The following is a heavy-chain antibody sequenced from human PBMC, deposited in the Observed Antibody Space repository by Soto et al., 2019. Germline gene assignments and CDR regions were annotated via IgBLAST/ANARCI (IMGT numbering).Heavy chain of an antibody. J-gene: IGHJ4*02. CDR2: ISAYNGNT. CDR3: ARWDASIVATVFDY. CDR1: GYTFTSYG. D-gene: IGHD5-12*01. V-gene: IGHV1-18*01. Sequence: VSVKVSCKASGYTFTSYGISWVRQAPGQGLEWMGWISAYNGNTNYAQKLQGRVTMTTDTSTSTAYMELRSLRSDDTAVYYCARWDASIVATVFDYWGQGTLVTVSS.